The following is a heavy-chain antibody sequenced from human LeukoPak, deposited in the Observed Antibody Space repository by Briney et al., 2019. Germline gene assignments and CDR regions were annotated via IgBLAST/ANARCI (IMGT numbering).Heavy chain of an antibody. CDR2: IYTSGRT. CDR3: ARDRRTGTTFSFDY. CDR1: GGSISSGSYY. Sequence: SETLSLTCTVSGGSISSGSYYWSWIRQPAGKGLEWIGRIYTSGRTNYNPSLKSRVTISVDTSKNQFSLKLSSVTAADTAVYYCARDRRTGTTFSFDYWGQGTLVTVSS. V-gene: IGHV4-61*02. J-gene: IGHJ4*02. D-gene: IGHD1-7*01.